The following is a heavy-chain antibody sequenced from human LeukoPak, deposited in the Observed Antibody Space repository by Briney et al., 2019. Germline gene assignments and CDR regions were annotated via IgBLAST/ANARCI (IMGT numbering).Heavy chain of an antibody. J-gene: IGHJ4*02. CDR2: IYYSGST. CDR3: ARRRAVPGFYYFDY. V-gene: IGHV4-59*08. Sequence: SETLSLTCTVSGGSTSNYYWTWIRQPPGKELEWIGYIYYSGSTKYNPSLRSRVTISVDTSKNQFSLKLSSLTAADTAVYYCARRRAVPGFYYFDYWGQGALVTVSS. CDR1: GGSTSNYY. D-gene: IGHD3-3*01.